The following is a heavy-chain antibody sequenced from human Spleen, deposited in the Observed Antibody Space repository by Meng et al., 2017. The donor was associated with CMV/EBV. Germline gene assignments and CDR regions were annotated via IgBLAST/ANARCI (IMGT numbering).Heavy chain of an antibody. Sequence: GGSLRLSCTASGFTFSGSTVHWVRQASGKGLEWVGRIRSKANNYVTSYAASAKGRFTISRDDSKNTAFLQMNSLKTEDTALYYCSKEELYCSGPSCFSGMDVWGQGTTVTVSS. D-gene: IGHD2-2*01. J-gene: IGHJ6*02. CDR1: GFTFSGST. CDR3: SKEELYCSGPSCFSGMDV. V-gene: IGHV3-73*01. CDR2: IRSKANNYVT.